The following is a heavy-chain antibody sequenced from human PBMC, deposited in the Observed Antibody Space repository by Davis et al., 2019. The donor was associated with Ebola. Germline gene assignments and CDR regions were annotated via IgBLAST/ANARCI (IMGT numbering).Heavy chain of an antibody. CDR1: GGSVSSGSYY. CDR2: IYYSGST. CDR3: ASSVYDILTGYYGY. Sequence: SETLSLTCTVSGGSVSSGSYYWNWIRQPPGKGLEWIGYIYYSGSTNYNPSLKSRVTISVDTSKNQFSLKLSSVTAADTAVYYCASSVYDILTGYYGYWGQGTLVTVSS. D-gene: IGHD3-9*01. J-gene: IGHJ4*02. V-gene: IGHV4-61*01.